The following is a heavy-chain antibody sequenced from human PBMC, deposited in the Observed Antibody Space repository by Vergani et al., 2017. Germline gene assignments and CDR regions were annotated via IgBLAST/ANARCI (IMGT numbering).Heavy chain of an antibody. CDR2: IKSTFDRGTT. V-gene: IGHV3-15*07. CDR3: TTDSRGFGDVLCYWRRDHRYYGIEV. Sequence: EVQLVESGGGIVKPGGSLRLSCVASGFSFRNAWMNWVRRTPGKGLEWVGRIKSTFDRGTTDYAAAVKGRFSIARDDTRNTLFLQMNGLKTEDIGVYYCTTDSRGFGDVLCYWRRDHRYYGIEVLGQGTKGTVSS. CDR1: GFSFRNAW. J-gene: IGHJ6*01. D-gene: IGHD2-21*01.